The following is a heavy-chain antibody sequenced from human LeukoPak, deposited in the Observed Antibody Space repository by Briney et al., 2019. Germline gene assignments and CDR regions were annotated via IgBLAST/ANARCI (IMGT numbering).Heavy chain of an antibody. CDR2: MSGSGGST. CDR3: AKVDGYLRYCSDDICYSYYFDD. J-gene: IGHJ4*02. V-gene: IGHV3-23*01. D-gene: IGHD2-15*01. CDR1: GLTFSSYA. Sequence: PGGSLRLSCAASGLTFSSYAMSWVRQAPGKGLEWVSTMSGSGGSTYQADSVKGRFTISRDNSKNTLYLQMNSLRAEDTAVYYCAKVDGYLRYCSDDICYSYYFDDWGQGTLVTVSS.